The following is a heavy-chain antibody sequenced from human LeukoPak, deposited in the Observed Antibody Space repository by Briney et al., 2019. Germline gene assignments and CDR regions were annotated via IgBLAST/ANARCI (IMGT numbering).Heavy chain of an antibody. CDR1: GGSFSGYY. CDR3: ARGRGYGSGSYVSWGRYYYYMDV. CDR2: INHSGST. Sequence: PSETLSPTCAVYGGSFSGYYWSWVRQPPGKGLEWIGEINHSGSTNYNPSLKSRVTISVDTSKNQFSLKLSSVTAADTAVYYCARGRGYGSGSYVSWGRYYYYMDVWGKGTTVTVSS. V-gene: IGHV4-34*01. D-gene: IGHD3-10*01. J-gene: IGHJ6*03.